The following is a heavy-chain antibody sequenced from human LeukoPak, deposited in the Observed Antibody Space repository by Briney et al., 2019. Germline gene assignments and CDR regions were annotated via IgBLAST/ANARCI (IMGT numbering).Heavy chain of an antibody. V-gene: IGHV1-69*13. J-gene: IGHJ4*02. Sequence: SVKVSCKASGYTFSSYAISWVRQAPGQGLEWMGGIIPIFGTANYAQKFQGRVTITADESTSTAYMELSSLRSEDTAVYYCARSSYGQNRYYYDSSGQLDYWGQGTLVTVSS. CDR2: IIPIFGTA. CDR1: GYTFSSYA. D-gene: IGHD3-22*01. CDR3: ARSSYGQNRYYYDSSGQLDY.